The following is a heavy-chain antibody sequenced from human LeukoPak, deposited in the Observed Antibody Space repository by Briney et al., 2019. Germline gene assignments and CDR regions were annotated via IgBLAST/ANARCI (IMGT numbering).Heavy chain of an antibody. CDR1: GGSFSGYY. J-gene: IGHJ4*02. Sequence: SETLSLTCAVYGGSFSGYYWSWIRQPPGKGLEWIGEINHSGSTNYNPSLKSRVTISVDTSKNQFSLKLSSVTAADTAVYYCARRGQWLATPLDYWGQGTLVTVSS. D-gene: IGHD6-19*01. CDR3: ARRGQWLATPLDY. V-gene: IGHV4-34*01. CDR2: INHSGST.